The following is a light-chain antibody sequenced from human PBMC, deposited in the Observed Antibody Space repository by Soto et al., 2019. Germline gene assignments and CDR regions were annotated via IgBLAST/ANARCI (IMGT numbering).Light chain of an antibody. CDR3: QQYDTWST. V-gene: IGKV3-20*01. Sequence: EIVLTQSPGTLSLSPGERATLSCRASQSVSSSYLAWYQQKPGQAPSLLIYGASSRATGIPARFSGSGSGTDFTLTISSLQPEDFAVYYCQQYDTWSTFGQGTKVDIK. J-gene: IGKJ1*01. CDR1: QSVSSSY. CDR2: GAS.